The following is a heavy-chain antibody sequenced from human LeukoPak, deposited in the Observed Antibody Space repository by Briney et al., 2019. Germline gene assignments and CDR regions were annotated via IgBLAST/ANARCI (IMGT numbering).Heavy chain of an antibody. J-gene: IGHJ5*02. D-gene: IGHD3-22*01. CDR3: AIPSNYYDSSGYLP. V-gene: IGHV3-23*01. CDR2: ITGSGAFT. Sequence: PGGSLRLSCAASGFTFISYSMTWVRQAPGRGLEWVSAITGSGAFTDYADSVKGRFTISRDNSKNTLYLQMNSLRAEDTAVYYCAIPSNYYDSSGYLPWGQGTLVTVSS. CDR1: GFTFISYS.